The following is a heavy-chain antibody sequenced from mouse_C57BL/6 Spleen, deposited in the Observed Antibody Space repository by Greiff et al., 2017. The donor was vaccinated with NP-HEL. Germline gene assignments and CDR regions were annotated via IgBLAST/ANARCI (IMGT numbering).Heavy chain of an antibody. D-gene: IGHD2-4*01. V-gene: IGHV1-69*01. J-gene: IGHJ2*01. CDR3: ARRGSDYDVYFDY. Sequence: QVQLQQPGAELVMPGASVKLSCKASGYTFTSYWMPWVKQRPGQGLEWIGEIDPSDSYTNYTQKFKGKSTLTVDKSSSTAYMQLSSLTSEDSAVYYCARRGSDYDVYFDYWGQGTTLTVSS. CDR1: GYTFTSYW. CDR2: IDPSDSYT.